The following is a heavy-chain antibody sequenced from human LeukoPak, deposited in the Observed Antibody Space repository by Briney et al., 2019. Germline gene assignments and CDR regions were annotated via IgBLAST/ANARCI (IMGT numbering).Heavy chain of an antibody. V-gene: IGHV3-23*01. J-gene: IGHJ4*02. Sequence: GGSLRLSCAASGFTFSSYAMSWVRQAPGKGLEWVSAISGSGGSTYYADSVKGRFTISRDNSKNTLYLQMNSLRVEDTAVYYCAKVGYSYGYGPKHFDYWGQGTLVTVSS. CDR2: ISGSGGST. CDR1: GFTFSSYA. D-gene: IGHD5-18*01. CDR3: AKVGYSYGYGPKHFDY.